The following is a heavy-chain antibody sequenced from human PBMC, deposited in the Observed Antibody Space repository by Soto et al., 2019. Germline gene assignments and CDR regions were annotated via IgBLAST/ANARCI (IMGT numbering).Heavy chain of an antibody. V-gene: IGHV5-51*01. D-gene: IGHD2-8*02. CDR2: IYPDDSDT. CDR3: ASSVLVTSTMNYFDL. J-gene: IGHJ4*02. Sequence: GESLKISCHASGYSFSNFWIAWVRQMPGEGLEWLGIIYPDDSDTRYSPSFLGQVTISADKSIKTTYLQWSSLKASDTAIYFCASSVLVTSTMNYFDLWGQGTLVTVSS. CDR1: GYSFSNFW.